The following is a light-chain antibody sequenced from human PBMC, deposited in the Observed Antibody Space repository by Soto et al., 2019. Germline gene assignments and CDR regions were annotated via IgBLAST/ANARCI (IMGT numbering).Light chain of an antibody. V-gene: IGKV3-20*01. CDR2: GAS. J-gene: IGKJ1*01. Sequence: EIVLTQSPGTLSLSPGERATLSCRASQRVSSSYLAWYQQKPGQAPGLLIYGASSRATGIPDRFSGSGSGTDFTLTISRLEPEDFAVYYCQHYGGSPWTFGQGTKVDIK. CDR1: QRVSSSY. CDR3: QHYGGSPWT.